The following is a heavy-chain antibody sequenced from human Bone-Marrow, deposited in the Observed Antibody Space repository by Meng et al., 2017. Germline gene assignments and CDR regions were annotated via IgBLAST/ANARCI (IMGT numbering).Heavy chain of an antibody. J-gene: IGHJ4*02. D-gene: IGHD5-24*01. CDR2: IIPTLGIA. V-gene: IGHV1-69*02. Sequence: SVKVSCKAYGVTFNNYPISWVRQAPGQGLEWMGRIIPTLGIANSAQTFQGRVTVIADKSTSTAYMELSSLRSEDTAVYYCARSSIDSGMAYDYWGQGTLVTVSS. CDR3: ARSSIDSGMAYDY. CDR1: GVTFNNYP.